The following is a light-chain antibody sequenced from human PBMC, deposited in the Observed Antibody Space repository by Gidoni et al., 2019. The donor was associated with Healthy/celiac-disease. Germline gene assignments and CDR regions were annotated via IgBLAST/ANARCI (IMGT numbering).Light chain of an antibody. CDR2: DAS. Sequence: EIVLTQSPATLSLSPGESATLSCRASQSVSSYLAWYQQQPGQAPRLLIYDASNRATGIPARFSGSGSGTDFTLTISSLEPEDFAVYYCQQRSNWPPRFGQGTRLEIK. J-gene: IGKJ5*01. V-gene: IGKV3-11*01. CDR3: QQRSNWPPR. CDR1: QSVSSY.